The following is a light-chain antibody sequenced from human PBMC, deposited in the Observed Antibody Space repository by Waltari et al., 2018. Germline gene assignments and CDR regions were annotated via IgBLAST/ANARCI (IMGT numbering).Light chain of an antibody. Sequence: IQMTQSPSSLSAFVGDRVTITCRATQAIGNELAWYQQRPGEAPKVLIYAASRLQNGVPSRFSGSGSGTDFTLTISSLQPEDVATYYCQKYNAAPWTFGQGTKVEI. CDR1: QAIGNE. CDR3: QKYNAAPWT. J-gene: IGKJ1*01. CDR2: AAS. V-gene: IGKV1-27*01.